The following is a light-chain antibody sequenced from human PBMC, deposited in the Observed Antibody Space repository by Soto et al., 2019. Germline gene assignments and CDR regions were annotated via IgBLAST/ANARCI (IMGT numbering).Light chain of an antibody. CDR3: QQTYSTLSIT. V-gene: IGKV1-39*01. Sequence: DIQMTQSPSSLSASVGDRVTITCRASESIARHLNRYQQKPGKAPKLLIYAASSLQNGVPSRFRGGGSGTDFTLTISNLQPEDFATYYCQQTYSTLSITFGQGTRLEIK. CDR1: ESIARH. J-gene: IGKJ5*01. CDR2: AAS.